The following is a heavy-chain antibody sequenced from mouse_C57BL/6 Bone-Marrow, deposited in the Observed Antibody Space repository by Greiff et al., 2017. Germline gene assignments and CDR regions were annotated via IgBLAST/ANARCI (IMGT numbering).Heavy chain of an antibody. CDR1: GYTFTSYW. CDR2: IDPSDSYT. CDR3: ATSYYYGYFDY. Sequence: VQLQQPGAELVMPGASVKLSCKASGYTFTSYWMHWVKQRPGQGLEWIGEIDPSDSYTNYNQKFKGKSTLTVDKSSSTAYMQLGSLTSEDAAVYYCATSYYYGYFDYWGQGTTLTVSS. J-gene: IGHJ2*01. D-gene: IGHD1-1*01. V-gene: IGHV1-69*01.